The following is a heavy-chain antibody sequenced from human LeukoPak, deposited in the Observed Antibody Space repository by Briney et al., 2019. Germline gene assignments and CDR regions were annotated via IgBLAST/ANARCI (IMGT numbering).Heavy chain of an antibody. D-gene: IGHD1-26*01. J-gene: IGHJ4*02. V-gene: IGHV3-53*01. CDR2: IYSGGNT. CDR1: GFSVSSSY. Sequence: GGSLRLSCAASGFSVSSSYISWVRQAPGKGLEWVSVIYSGGNTYYADSMKGRFTISRDNSKNTLYLQMNSLRAEDTAVYYCARLGRVNYFDYWGQGTLVTVSS. CDR3: ARLGRVNYFDY.